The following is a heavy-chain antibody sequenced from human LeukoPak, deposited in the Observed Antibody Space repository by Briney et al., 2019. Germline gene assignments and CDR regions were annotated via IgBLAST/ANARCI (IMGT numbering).Heavy chain of an antibody. D-gene: IGHD3-10*01. V-gene: IGHV3-23*01. CDR1: GFTFSSYA. CDR2: ISGSGGNT. J-gene: IGHJ5*02. CDR3: AKGGGSGSYYNAGWFDP. Sequence: GGSLRLSCAASGFTFSSYAMSWVRQAPGKGLEWASAISGSGGNTYYADSVKGRFTISRDNSKNTLYLQMNSLRAEDTAVYYCAKGGGSGSYYNAGWFDPWGQGTLVTVSS.